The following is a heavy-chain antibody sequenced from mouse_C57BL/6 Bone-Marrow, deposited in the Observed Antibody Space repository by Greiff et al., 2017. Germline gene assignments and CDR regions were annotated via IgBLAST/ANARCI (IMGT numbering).Heavy chain of an antibody. V-gene: IGHV1-72*01. CDR1: GYTFTSYW. CDR3: ARSDGNYPYYFDY. D-gene: IGHD2-1*01. J-gene: IGHJ2*01. CDR2: IDPNSGGT. Sequence: QVHVKQPGAELVKPGASVKLSCKASGYTFTSYWMHWVKQRPGRGLEWIGRIDPNSGGTKYNEKFKSKATLTVDKPSSTAYMQLSSLTSEDSAVYYCARSDGNYPYYFDYWGQGTTLTVSS.